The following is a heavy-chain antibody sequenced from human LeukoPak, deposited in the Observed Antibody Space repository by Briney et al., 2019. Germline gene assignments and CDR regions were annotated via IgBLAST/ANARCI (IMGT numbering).Heavy chain of an antibody. CDR3: ARRGGTTMMEKYFNY. Sequence: PSGTLSLTCTVSGGSISSYYWSWIRQPPGKGLEWIGYIYYSGSTNYNPSLKSRVTISVDTSKNQFSLKLSSVTAADTAVYYCARRGGTTMMEKYFNYWGQGTLVTVSS. D-gene: IGHD3-22*01. J-gene: IGHJ4*02. V-gene: IGHV4-59*01. CDR2: IYYSGST. CDR1: GGSISSYY.